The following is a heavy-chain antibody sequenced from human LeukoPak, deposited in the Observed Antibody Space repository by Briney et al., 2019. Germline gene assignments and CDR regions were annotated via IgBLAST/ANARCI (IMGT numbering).Heavy chain of an antibody. V-gene: IGHV4-59*01. J-gene: IGHJ4*02. CDR3: ARWGGEPHLPFDY. Sequence: SETPSLTCTHPVDSISSYYWSWVRQPPGKGLEWVGYVHSGGSTKYNPSLKSRLILSVDTSKNQFSLKVTSLIAADTAVYYCARWGGEPHLPFDYWGQGTLVSVSS. CDR2: VHSGGST. CDR1: VDSISSYY. D-gene: IGHD3-16*01.